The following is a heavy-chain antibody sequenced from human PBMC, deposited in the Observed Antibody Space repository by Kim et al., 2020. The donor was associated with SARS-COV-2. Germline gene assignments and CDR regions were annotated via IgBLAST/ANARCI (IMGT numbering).Heavy chain of an antibody. V-gene: IGHV3-66*01. Sequence: GGSLRLSCAASGFSGISNYISWVRQAPGKGLEWVSVIYSDGSTYYADSVKGRFTISRDNSKNTLYLQMNSLRAEDTAVYYCARDSPFGGGRFDYWGQGSLVTVSS. CDR2: IYSDGST. D-gene: IGHD3-10*01. J-gene: IGHJ4*02. CDR1: GFSGISNY. CDR3: ARDSPFGGGRFDY.